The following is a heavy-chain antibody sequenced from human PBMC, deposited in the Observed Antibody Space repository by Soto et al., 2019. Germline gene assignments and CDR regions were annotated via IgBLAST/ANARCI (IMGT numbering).Heavy chain of an antibody. CDR3: ARDGNYYDSSGYGY. CDR2: ISSSSSYI. J-gene: IGHJ4*02. V-gene: IGHV3-21*01. D-gene: IGHD3-22*01. Sequence: VRQAPGKGLEWVSSISSSSSYIYYAGSVKGRFTISRDNAKNSLYLQMNSLRAEDTAVYYCARDGNYYDSSGYGYWGQGTLVTVSS.